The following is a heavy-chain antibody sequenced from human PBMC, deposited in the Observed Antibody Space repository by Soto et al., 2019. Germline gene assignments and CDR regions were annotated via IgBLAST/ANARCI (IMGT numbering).Heavy chain of an antibody. CDR1: GYTFTDYY. Sequence: ASVKVSCKASGYTFTDYYMHWVRQAPGQGLEWMGWINPNSGGTNYAQKFQGRVTMTRVTSISTASMELSSLRSDDTALYYCAQAPDIVVAPAATGGMDVWGQGTTVTVSS. D-gene: IGHD2-2*01. V-gene: IGHV1-2*02. J-gene: IGHJ6*02. CDR2: INPNSGGT. CDR3: AQAPDIVVAPAATGGMDV.